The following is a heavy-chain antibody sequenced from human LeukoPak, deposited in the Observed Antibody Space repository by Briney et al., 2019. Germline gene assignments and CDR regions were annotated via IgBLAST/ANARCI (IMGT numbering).Heavy chain of an antibody. V-gene: IGHV3-73*01. D-gene: IGHD2-15*01. CDR3: TRHNGDYCSGGSCYWNGVDY. CDR2: IRCKANSYAT. J-gene: IGHJ4*02. Sequence: GGSLRLSCAASGFTFCGSAMHWIRQASGKGLEWVGRIRCKANSYATAYAASVKGRFIISRDDSKNTAYLQMNSLKTEDTAVYYCTRHNGDYCSGGSCYWNGVDYWGQGTLVTVSS. CDR1: GFTFCGSA.